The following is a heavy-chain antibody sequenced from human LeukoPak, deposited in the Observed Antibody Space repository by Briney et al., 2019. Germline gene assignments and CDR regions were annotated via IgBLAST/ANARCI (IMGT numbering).Heavy chain of an antibody. V-gene: IGHV3-30-3*01. CDR3: ARVIPVAGYYYYGMDV. CDR2: ISYDGSNK. D-gene: IGHD6-19*01. J-gene: IGHJ6*02. CDR1: GFTFSSYA. Sequence: GGSLRLSCAASGFTFSSYAMHWVRQAPGKGLEWVAVISYDGSNKYYADSVKGRFTISRDNAKNSLYLQMNSLRAGDTAVYHCARVIPVAGYYYYGMDVWGQGTTVTVSS.